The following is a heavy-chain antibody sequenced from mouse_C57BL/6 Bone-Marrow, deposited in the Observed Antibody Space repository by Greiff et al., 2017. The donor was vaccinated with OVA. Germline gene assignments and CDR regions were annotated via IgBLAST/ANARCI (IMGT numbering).Heavy chain of an antibody. D-gene: IGHD2-3*01. CDR2: IHPHSGST. CDR1: GSTFTSYW. V-gene: IGHV1-64*01. CDR3: ARRRDGYYVGPYFDY. Sequence: VQLPQPRAELVKPGASVKLSCKASGSTFTSYWMHWVKQRPGQGLEWIGMIHPHSGSTNYNEKFKSKATLTVDNSSRTAYMQLSSLTSEDSAVYYCARRRDGYYVGPYFDYWVQGTSLKVAS. J-gene: IGHJ2*03.